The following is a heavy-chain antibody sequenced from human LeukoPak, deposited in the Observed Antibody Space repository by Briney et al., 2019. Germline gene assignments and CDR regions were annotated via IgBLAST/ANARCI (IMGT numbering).Heavy chain of an antibody. D-gene: IGHD6-13*01. J-gene: IGHJ4*02. CDR2: ISGSGGST. V-gene: IGHV3-23*01. CDR3: AKTRPIAAAGPGDY. CDR1: GLTFSSYA. Sequence: GGSLRLSCAASGLTFSSYAMNWVRQAPGKGLEWVSAISGSGGSTYYADSVKGRFTISRANSKNTLYLQMSSLRAEDTAVYYCAKTRPIAAAGPGDYWGQGTLVTVSS.